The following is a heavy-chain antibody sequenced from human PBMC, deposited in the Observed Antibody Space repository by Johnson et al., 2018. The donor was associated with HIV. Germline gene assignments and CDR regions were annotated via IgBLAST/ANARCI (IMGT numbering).Heavy chain of an antibody. CDR1: GFTFDDYG. Sequence: VQLVESGGGVERPGGSLRLSCVASGFTFDDYGMSWVRQPPGKGLEWVSGISGSGGSTYYADSVKGRFTISRDNSKNTLYLQMDSLRAEDTALYFCAKGDYYDSSGYYFAAVSPFDIWGQGT. CDR3: AKGDYYDSSGYYFAAVSPFDI. J-gene: IGHJ3*02. CDR2: ISGSGGST. D-gene: IGHD3-22*01. V-gene: IGHV3-20*04.